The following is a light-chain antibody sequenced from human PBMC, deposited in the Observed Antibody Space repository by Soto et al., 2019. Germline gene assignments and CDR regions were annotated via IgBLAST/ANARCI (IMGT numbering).Light chain of an antibody. V-gene: IGLV2-23*03. CDR2: EGS. CDR1: SNDFGNYNL. J-gene: IGLJ3*02. CDR3: CSYAGASTVV. Sequence: QSVLTQPASVSGSPGQSITISCTGTSNDFGNYNLVSWYQHYPGQAPKLMLYEGSKRPSGVSDRFSGSKFGSTASLTISGLQAEDEAAYYCCSYAGASTVVFGGGTKVTVL.